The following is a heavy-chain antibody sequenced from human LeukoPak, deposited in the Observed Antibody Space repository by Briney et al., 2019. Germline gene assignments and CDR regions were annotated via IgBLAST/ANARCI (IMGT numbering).Heavy chain of an antibody. D-gene: IGHD3-10*01. CDR3: ARVVGGSGSYYIGWFDP. V-gene: IGHV1-2*02. Sequence: ASVKVSCKASGYTFTGYYMHWVRQAPGQGLEWMGWINPNSGGTNYAQKFQGRVTVTRDTSISTAYMELSRLRSDDTAVYYCARVVGGSGSYYIGWFDPWGQGTLVTVSS. CDR2: INPNSGGT. CDR1: GYTFTGYY. J-gene: IGHJ5*02.